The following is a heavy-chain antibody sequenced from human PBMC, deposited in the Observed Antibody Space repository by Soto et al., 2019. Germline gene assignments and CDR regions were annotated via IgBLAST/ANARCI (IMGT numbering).Heavy chain of an antibody. J-gene: IGHJ6*02. D-gene: IGHD2-15*01. CDR3: AADGYCSGGSCYEYDYGMDV. V-gene: IGHV1-58*01. Sequence: SVKVSCKASGFTFTSSAVQWVRQARGQRLEWIGWIVVGSGNTNYAQKFQERVTITRDMSTSTAYMELGSLRSEDTAVYYCAADGYCSGGSCYEYDYGMDVWGQGTAVTVSS. CDR1: GFTFTSSA. CDR2: IVVGSGNT.